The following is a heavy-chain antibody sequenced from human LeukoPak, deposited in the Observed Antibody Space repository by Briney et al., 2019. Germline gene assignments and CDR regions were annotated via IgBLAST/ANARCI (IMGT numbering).Heavy chain of an antibody. D-gene: IGHD5-24*01. CDR1: GGSISSSSYY. J-gene: IGHJ4*02. Sequence: SETLSLTCTVSGGSISSSSYYWGWIRQPPGKGLEWIGSIYHSGSTYYNPSLKSRVTISVDTSKNQFSLKLSSVTAADTAVYYCARDHGYKYFDYWGQGTLVTVSS. CDR3: ARDHGYKYFDY. CDR2: IYHSGST. V-gene: IGHV4-39*07.